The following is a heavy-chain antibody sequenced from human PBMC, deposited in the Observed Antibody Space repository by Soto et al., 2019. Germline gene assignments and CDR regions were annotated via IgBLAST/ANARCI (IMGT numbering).Heavy chain of an antibody. CDR3: ARGYYYYGMDV. J-gene: IGHJ6*02. CDR1: GYTFTNYW. V-gene: IGHV5-51*01. Sequence: GESLKISCKGSGYTFTNYWIGWVRQMPRKGLEWMGIIYPGDSDTKYNPSFQGQVTISADTSKNQFSLQLNSVTPEDTAVYYCARGYYYYGMDVWGQGTTVTVSS. CDR2: IYPGDSDT.